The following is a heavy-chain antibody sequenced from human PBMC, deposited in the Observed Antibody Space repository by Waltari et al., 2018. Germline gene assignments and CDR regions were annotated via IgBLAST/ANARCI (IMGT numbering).Heavy chain of an antibody. Sequence: QLQLQESGPGLVKPSETLSLTCTVSGGSISSSSYYWGWIRQPPGKGLEWIGSIYYSGSTYYNPSLRSRVTISVDTSKNQFSLKLSSVTAADTAVYYCASRGRITIFGVGPDYWGQGTLVTVSS. CDR3: ASRGRITIFGVGPDY. V-gene: IGHV4-39*01. J-gene: IGHJ4*02. D-gene: IGHD3-3*01. CDR1: GGSISSSSYY. CDR2: IYYSGST.